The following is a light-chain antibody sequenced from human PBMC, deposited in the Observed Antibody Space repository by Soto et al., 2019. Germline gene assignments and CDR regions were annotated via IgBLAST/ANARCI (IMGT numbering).Light chain of an antibody. CDR3: QQYNSYPYT. CDR1: QTISIW. J-gene: IGKJ2*01. V-gene: IGKV1-5*03. CDR2: KAS. Sequence: DIQITQSPSTLSASVGDRVTITCRASQTISIWLAWYQQKPGKAPKLLIYKASSLQSAVPSRFSGSGSGTEFTLTISSLQPDDFATYYCQQYNSYPYTFGQGTKVDIK.